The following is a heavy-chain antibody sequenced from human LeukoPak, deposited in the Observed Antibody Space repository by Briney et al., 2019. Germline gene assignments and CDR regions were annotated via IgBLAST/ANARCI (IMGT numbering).Heavy chain of an antibody. V-gene: IGHV4-39*07. CDR2: IYYSGST. CDR1: GGSISSSSYY. D-gene: IGHD3-22*01. CDR3: ARESWGNYYDSSGVDY. J-gene: IGHJ4*02. Sequence: KPSETLSLTCTVSGGSISSSSYYWGWIRQPPGKGLEWIGSIYYSGSTYYNPSLKSRVTISVDTSKNQFSLKLSSVTAADTAVYYCARESWGNYYDSSGVDYWGQGTLVTVSS.